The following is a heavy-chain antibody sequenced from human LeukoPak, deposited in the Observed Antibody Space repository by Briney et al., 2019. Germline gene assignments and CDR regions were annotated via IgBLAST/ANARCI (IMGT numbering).Heavy chain of an antibody. CDR1: GGSISSSYRY. V-gene: IGHV4-39*07. CDR2: VYYSGNI. D-gene: IGHD5-18*01. J-gene: IGHJ6*03. CDR3: ARAGSGYSYGFYYYMDV. Sequence: PSETLSLTCTVSGGSISSSYRYWGWIRQPPGKGLEYIASVYYSGNIYYNPSLKSRVTISVDTSKNQFSLKLSSVTAADTAVYYCARAGSGYSYGFYYYMDVWGKGTTVTVSS.